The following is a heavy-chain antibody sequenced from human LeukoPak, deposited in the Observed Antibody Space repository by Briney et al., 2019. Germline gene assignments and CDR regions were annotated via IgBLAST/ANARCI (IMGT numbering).Heavy chain of an antibody. CDR2: SYISGST. D-gene: IGHD3-22*01. CDR1: GGSISSGGYQ. J-gene: IGHJ3*02. Sequence: PSETLSLTCTVSGGSISSGGYQWSWLRQPAGKGLEWIGRSYISGSTNYNPSLKSRVTISVDTSKNQFSLKLSSVTAADTAVYYCTRDSSGYYHPDTFDIWGQGTMVTVSS. CDR3: TRDSSGYYHPDTFDI. V-gene: IGHV4-61*02.